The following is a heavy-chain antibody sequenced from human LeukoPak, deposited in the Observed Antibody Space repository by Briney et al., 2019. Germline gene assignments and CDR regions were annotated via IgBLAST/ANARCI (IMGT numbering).Heavy chain of an antibody. CDR3: AKDPDSASLYYFDY. Sequence: GGSPRLSCAASGFPFSSYAMSWVRQAPGKGLEWVSAISGSGGSTNYADSVKGRFTISRDNSKNTLYLQMNSLRAEDSTVYYCAKDPDSASLYYFDYWGQGTLVTVSS. V-gene: IGHV3-23*01. CDR1: GFPFSSYA. CDR2: ISGSGGST. D-gene: IGHD2-2*01. J-gene: IGHJ4*02.